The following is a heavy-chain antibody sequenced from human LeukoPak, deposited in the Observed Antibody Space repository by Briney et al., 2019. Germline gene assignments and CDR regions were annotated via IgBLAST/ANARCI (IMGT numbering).Heavy chain of an antibody. CDR1: GFTFSSYA. V-gene: IGHV3-23*01. Sequence: GSLRLSCAASGFTFSSYAMRWVRQAPGKGLEWVSAISGSGDNTYYADSVKGRFTISRDNSKNTLYLQMNSLRAEDTAVYYCAKVPTYYYDSRGEYYFDYWGQGTLVTVSS. CDR3: AKVPTYYYDSRGEYYFDY. J-gene: IGHJ4*02. D-gene: IGHD3-22*01. CDR2: ISGSGDNT.